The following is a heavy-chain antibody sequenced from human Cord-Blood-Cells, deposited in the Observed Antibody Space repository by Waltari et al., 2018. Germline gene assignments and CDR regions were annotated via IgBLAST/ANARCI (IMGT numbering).Heavy chain of an antibody. Sequence: QVQLVESGGGVVQPGRSLRLSCAASGFTFSSYGMHWVRQAPGKGLEWVAVIWYDGSNKYYGDCVKGRVTNSRDNSKNTLYLQLNSLRAEDTALYYCARADYWYCDLWGRGTLVTVSS. J-gene: IGHJ2*01. CDR3: ARADYWYCDL. CDR2: IWYDGSNK. V-gene: IGHV3-33*01. CDR1: GFTFSSYG.